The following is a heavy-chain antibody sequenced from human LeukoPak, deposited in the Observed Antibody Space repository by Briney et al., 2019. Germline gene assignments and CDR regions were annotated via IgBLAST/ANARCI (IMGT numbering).Heavy chain of an antibody. CDR3: ASSEYSSSSPDY. CDR1: GYSISSSYY. V-gene: IGHV4-61*01. D-gene: IGHD6-6*01. J-gene: IGHJ4*02. CDR2: IYYSGST. Sequence: SETLSLTCTVSGYSISSSYYWSWIRQPPGKGLEWIGYIYYSGSTNYNPSLKSRVTISVDTSKNQFSLKLSSVTAADTAVYYCASSEYSSSSPDYWGQGTLVTVSS.